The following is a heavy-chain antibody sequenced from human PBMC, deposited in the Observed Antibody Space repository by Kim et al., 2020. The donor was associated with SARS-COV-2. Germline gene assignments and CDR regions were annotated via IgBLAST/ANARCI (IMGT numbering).Heavy chain of an antibody. CDR2: VYSGGTT. V-gene: IGHV4-39*01. J-gene: IGHJ5*02. CDR1: GGSISGSSSN. Sequence: SETLSLTCTVSGGSISGSSSNWGWIRQPPGKELEWIGSVYSGGTTYYNPSLKSRVTISVDTSKNQFSLNLNTVTAEDTAVYYCARRLTTGRFDPWGQGTLVTVSP. CDR3: ARRLTTGRFDP.